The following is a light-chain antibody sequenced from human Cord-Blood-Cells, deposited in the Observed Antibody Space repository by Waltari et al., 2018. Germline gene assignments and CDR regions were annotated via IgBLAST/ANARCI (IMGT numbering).Light chain of an antibody. V-gene: IGKV3-11*01. CDR3: QQRSNWPLT. J-gene: IGKJ4*01. CDR1: QSVSSS. Sequence: EIVLTQSPATLSLSPGERATPASRASQSVSSSLAWYQQKPGQAPRLLIYDASNRATGIPARFSGSGSGTDFTLTISSLEPEDFAVYYCQQRSNWPLTFGGGTKVEMK. CDR2: DAS.